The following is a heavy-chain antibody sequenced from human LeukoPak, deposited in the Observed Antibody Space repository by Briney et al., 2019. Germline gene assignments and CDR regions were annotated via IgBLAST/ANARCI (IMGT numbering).Heavy chain of an antibody. D-gene: IGHD3-10*01. CDR3: ARDPPYYYGSGSSPDAFDI. Sequence: GGSLRLSCVGSGFTISNYWMHWVRQAPGTGLVWVSRIHPDGSITTYADSVKGRFTISRDNAKNTLYLQMNSLRAEDTAVYYCARDPPYYYGSGSSPDAFDIWGQGTMVTVSS. CDR2: IHPDGSIT. J-gene: IGHJ3*02. CDR1: GFTISNYW. V-gene: IGHV3-74*03.